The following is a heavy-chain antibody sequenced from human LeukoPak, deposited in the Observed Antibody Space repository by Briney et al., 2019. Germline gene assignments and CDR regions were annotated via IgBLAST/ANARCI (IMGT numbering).Heavy chain of an antibody. CDR3: ARDGVGSSGWYTLDY. CDR1: GYTFTSYS. J-gene: IGHJ4*02. V-gene: IGHV1-18*01. Sequence: ASVKVSCKASGYTFTSYSISWVRQAPGQGLEWMGWISAYNGNTNYAQKLQGRVTMTTDTSTSTAYMELRSLRSDDTAVYYCARDGVGSSGWYTLDYWGQGTLVTVSS. D-gene: IGHD6-19*01. CDR2: ISAYNGNT.